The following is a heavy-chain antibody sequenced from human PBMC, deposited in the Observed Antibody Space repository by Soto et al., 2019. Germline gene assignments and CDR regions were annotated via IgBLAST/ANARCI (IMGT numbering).Heavy chain of an antibody. Sequence: ASVKVACKAAGYTLSSFRISWGRQAPGQGLEWMGWISADSGSTNYAQRFQDRVTMSTDTSTTTAYMELTSLRSDDTAVYYCARPLDYYYYALDVWGQGTTVTVSS. CDR3: ARPLDYYYYALDV. V-gene: IGHV1-18*01. J-gene: IGHJ6*02. CDR1: GYTLSSFR. CDR2: ISADSGST.